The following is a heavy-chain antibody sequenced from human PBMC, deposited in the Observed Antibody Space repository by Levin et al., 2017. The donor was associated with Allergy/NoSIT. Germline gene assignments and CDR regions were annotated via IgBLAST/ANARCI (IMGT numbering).Heavy chain of an antibody. CDR2: ISSSGENT. V-gene: IGHV3-23*01. J-gene: IGHJ4*02. CDR3: ARPYSSSWYNPFDY. D-gene: IGHD6-13*01. Sequence: GASVKVSCAASGFTFSSYAMSWVRQAPGKGLEWVSGISSSGENTYYADSVKGRFTISRDNSKNTLYVQMTSLRAEDTAVYFCARPYSSSWYNPFDYWGQGTLVTVSS. CDR1: GFTFSSYA.